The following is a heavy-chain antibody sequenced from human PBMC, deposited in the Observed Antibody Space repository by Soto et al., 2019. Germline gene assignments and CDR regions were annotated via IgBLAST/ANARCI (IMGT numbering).Heavy chain of an antibody. J-gene: IGHJ4*02. CDR2: ISYSGST. Sequence: PSETLSLTCTVSSGSISRYYWTWIRQPPGKGLEWIGYISYSGSTNYNPSLKSRVTISADTSKNQFSLKLSSVTAADTAVYYCARRYGYSFDYWGQGTLVTVSS. V-gene: IGHV4-59*08. CDR1: SGSISRYY. D-gene: IGHD1-1*01. CDR3: ARRYGYSFDY.